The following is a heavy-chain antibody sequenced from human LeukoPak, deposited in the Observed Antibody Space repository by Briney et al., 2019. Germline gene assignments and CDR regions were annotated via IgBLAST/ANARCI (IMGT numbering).Heavy chain of an antibody. D-gene: IGHD5-12*01. CDR2: ISGSGSGGST. CDR1: ALTLANNA. CDR3: AKSGYDRFDY. J-gene: IGHJ4*02. V-gene: IGHV3-23*01. Sequence: GRSMTLSCAPSALTLANNAIRWVRQAHRECIEWVSSISGSGSGGSTYYADSVKGRFTISRDNSKNTLYLQMNSLRAEDTAVYYCAKSGYDRFDYWGQGTLVTVSS.